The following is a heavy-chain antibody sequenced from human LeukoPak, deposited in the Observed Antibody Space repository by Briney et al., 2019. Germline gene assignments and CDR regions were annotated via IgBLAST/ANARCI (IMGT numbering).Heavy chain of an antibody. Sequence: PSETLSLTCAVYGGSFSGYYWSWIRQPPGKGLEWIGEINHSGSTNYNPSLKSRVTISVDTSKNQFSLKLSSVTAADTAVYYCARGRGRLWFDPWGQGTLVTVSS. CDR3: ARGRGRLWFDP. CDR1: GGSFSGYY. CDR2: INHSGST. V-gene: IGHV4-34*01. D-gene: IGHD3-10*01. J-gene: IGHJ5*02.